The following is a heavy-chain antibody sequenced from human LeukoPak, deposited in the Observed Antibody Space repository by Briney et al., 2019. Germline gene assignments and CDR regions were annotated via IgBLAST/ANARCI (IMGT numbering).Heavy chain of an antibody. Sequence: GESLRLSCAASGFTFSSYGMHWVRQAPGKGLEWVAFIRYDGSNKYYADSVKGRFTISRDNAKNSLYLQMNSLRAEDTAVYYCARAPRLPTYYYYYMDVWGKGTTVTVSS. CDR1: GFTFSSYG. D-gene: IGHD2-21*02. CDR2: IRYDGSNK. CDR3: ARAPRLPTYYYYYMDV. V-gene: IGHV3-30*02. J-gene: IGHJ6*03.